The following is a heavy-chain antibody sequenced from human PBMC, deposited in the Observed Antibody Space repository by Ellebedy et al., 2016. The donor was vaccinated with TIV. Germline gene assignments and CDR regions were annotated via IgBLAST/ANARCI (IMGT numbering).Heavy chain of an antibody. V-gene: IGHV4-59*01. CDR3: ARSQYSSSQLGMNV. CDR1: GGSISTYY. CDR2: IYSTGST. Sequence: MPGGSLRLSCSVSGGSISTYYWSWIRQPPGKGLECIGYIYSTGSTNYNPSLKSRVTISLDKSKNQFSLKLSSVTAADTAVYYCARSQYSSSQLGMNVWGQGTTVTVSS. D-gene: IGHD5-18*01. J-gene: IGHJ6*02.